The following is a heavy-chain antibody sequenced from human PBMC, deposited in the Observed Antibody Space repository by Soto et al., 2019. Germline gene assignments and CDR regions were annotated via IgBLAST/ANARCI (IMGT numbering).Heavy chain of an antibody. D-gene: IGHD3-10*01. CDR2: IKSDGSSI. V-gene: IGHV3-74*01. CDR1: GFTFSNYW. CDR3: ARGGFSGSGSYIQGDY. Sequence: EVQLVESGGGLVQPGGSLRLSCAASGFTFSNYWMHWVRQAPGKGLVWVSRIKSDGSSISYADSVKGRFTISRDNARNTLYLQMNSLRAEDTAVYYCARGGFSGSGSYIQGDYWGQGTLFTVSS. J-gene: IGHJ4*02.